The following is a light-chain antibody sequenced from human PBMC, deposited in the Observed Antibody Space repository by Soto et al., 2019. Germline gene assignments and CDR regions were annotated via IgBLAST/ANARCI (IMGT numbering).Light chain of an antibody. Sequence: EIVMTQSPATLSVSPGERATLSCRASQSVSSNLAWYQQKPGQAPRLLIYAASTRATGIPVRFSGSGSGTEFTLTISSLQSEDFAVYYCQQYNNWPPTWTFGQGTKVEIK. V-gene: IGKV3-15*01. CDR3: QQYNNWPPTWT. CDR1: QSVSSN. J-gene: IGKJ1*01. CDR2: AAS.